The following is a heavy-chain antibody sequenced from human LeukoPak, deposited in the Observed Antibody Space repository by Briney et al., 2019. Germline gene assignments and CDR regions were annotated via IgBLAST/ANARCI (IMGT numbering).Heavy chain of an antibody. CDR2: ISSSSSYI. Sequence: PGGSLRLSCAASGFTFSSYSMNWVRQAPGKGPEWVSSISSSSSYIYYADSVKGRFTISRDNDKNSLYLQMNSLRAEDTAVYYCARGRRYYGSGSYYNWFDPWGQGTLVTVSS. CDR1: GFTFSSYS. D-gene: IGHD3-10*01. J-gene: IGHJ5*02. V-gene: IGHV3-21*01. CDR3: ARGRRYYGSGSYYNWFDP.